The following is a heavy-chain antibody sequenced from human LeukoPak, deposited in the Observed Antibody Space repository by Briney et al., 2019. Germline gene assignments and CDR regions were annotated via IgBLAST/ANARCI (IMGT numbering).Heavy chain of an antibody. J-gene: IGHJ4*02. D-gene: IGHD2-2*01. Sequence: GGSLRLSCGASGFTFRNFWMNWVRQAPGKGLEWVANIKDDGSDKYYVDSVKGRFSISKDNAKNSLYLQMNSLRVEDTAVYYCARDWDCDSSDCYGALGYWGQGTLVTVSS. V-gene: IGHV3-7*01. CDR1: GFTFRNFW. CDR2: IKDDGSDK. CDR3: ARDWDCDSSDCYGALGY.